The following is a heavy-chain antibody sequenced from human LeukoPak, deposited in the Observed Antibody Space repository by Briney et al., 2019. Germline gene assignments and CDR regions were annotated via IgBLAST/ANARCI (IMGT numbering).Heavy chain of an antibody. CDR3: ARDHYSSSRLDY. CDR2: ISHDGSNK. CDR1: GFTFSSYA. V-gene: IGHV3-30-3*01. J-gene: IGHJ4*02. D-gene: IGHD6-13*01. Sequence: PGGSLRLSCAASGFTFSSYAMHWVRQAPGKGLEWVAVISHDGSNKYYADSVKGRFTISRDNSKNTLYLQMNSLRAEDTAVYYCARDHYSSSRLDYWGQGTLVTVSS.